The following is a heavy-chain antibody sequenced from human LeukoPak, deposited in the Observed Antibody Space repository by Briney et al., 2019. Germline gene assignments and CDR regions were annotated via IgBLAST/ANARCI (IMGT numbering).Heavy chain of an antibody. J-gene: IGHJ4*02. CDR2: ISGSGGST. V-gene: IGHV3-23*01. CDR3: AKDRPNYDSFDY. CDR1: EFTFSSYA. D-gene: IGHD3-3*01. Sequence: PGGSLRLSWAASEFTFSSYAMSWVRQAPGKGLEWVSAISGSGGSTYYADSVKGRFTISRDNSKNTLYLQMNSLRAEDTAVYYCAKDRPNYDSFDYWGQGTLVTVSS.